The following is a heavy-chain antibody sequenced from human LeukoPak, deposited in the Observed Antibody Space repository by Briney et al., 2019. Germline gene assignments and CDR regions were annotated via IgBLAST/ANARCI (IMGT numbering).Heavy chain of an antibody. D-gene: IGHD2-2*02. Sequence: GGSLRLSCAASGFTFSSYSMNWVRQAPGKGLEWVSSISSSSRYIYYADSVKGRFTISRDNAKNTLYLQMDSLRAEDTAVYYCGRGFSIVSADIVDYWGLGTLVTVSS. CDR3: GRGFSIVSADIVDY. CDR1: GFTFSSYS. CDR2: ISSSSRYI. V-gene: IGHV3-21*01. J-gene: IGHJ4*02.